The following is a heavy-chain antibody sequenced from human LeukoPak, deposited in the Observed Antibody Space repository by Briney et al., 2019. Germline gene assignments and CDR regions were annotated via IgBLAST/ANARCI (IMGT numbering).Heavy chain of an antibody. J-gene: IGHJ4*02. CDR3: ARGGLDPSYFDY. V-gene: IGHV4-4*07. CDR2: IYTSGST. CDR1: GGSIGSYY. D-gene: IGHD6-19*01. Sequence: SETLSLTCTVSGGSIGSYYWSWIRQPAGKGLEWIGRIYTSGSTNYNPSLKSRVTMSVDTSKNQFSLKLSSVTAADTAVYYCARGGLDPSYFDYWGQGTLVTVSS.